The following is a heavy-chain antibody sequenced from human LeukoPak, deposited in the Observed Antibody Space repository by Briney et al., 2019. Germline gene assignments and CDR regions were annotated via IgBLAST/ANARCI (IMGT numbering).Heavy chain of an antibody. D-gene: IGHD5-12*01. J-gene: IGHJ4*02. V-gene: IGHV3-30-3*01. CDR3: ARINVDIVATAKKQYYFDY. CDR1: GFTFSSYA. Sequence: PGGSLRLSCAASGFTFSSYAMHWVRQAPGKGLEWVAVISYDGSNKYYADSVKGRFTISRDNSKSTLYLQMNSLRAEDTAVYYCARINVDIVATAKKQYYFDYWGQGTLVTVSS. CDR2: ISYDGSNK.